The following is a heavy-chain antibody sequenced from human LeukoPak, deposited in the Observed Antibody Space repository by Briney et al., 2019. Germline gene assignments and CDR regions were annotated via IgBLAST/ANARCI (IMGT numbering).Heavy chain of an antibody. CDR1: GDSVSNNSAA. J-gene: IGHJ4*02. D-gene: IGHD3-22*01. CDR3: ARDYYDSSGYLRWVVD. V-gene: IGHV6-1*01. CDR2: TYYRSKWYN. Sequence: SQTLSLTCAISGDSVSNNSAAWNWIRQSPSRGLEWLGRTYYRSKWYNDYAVSVKSQITINPDTSKNQFSLQLNSVTPEDTAVYYCARDYYDSSGYLRWVVDWGQGTLVTVSS.